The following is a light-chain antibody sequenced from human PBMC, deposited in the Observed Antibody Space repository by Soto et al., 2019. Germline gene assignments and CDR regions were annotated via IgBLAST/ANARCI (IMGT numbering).Light chain of an antibody. V-gene: IGLV2-8*01. J-gene: IGLJ1*01. CDR1: SSDVGGYNY. CDR2: EVS. CDR3: SSYAGSNNFV. Sequence: QRVLTHPPSASGAARDSVRIFCTGTSSDVGGYNYVSWYQQHPGKAPKLMIYEVSKRPSGVPDRFSGSKSGNTASLTVSGLQAEDEADYYCSSYAGSNNFVFGTGTKATVL.